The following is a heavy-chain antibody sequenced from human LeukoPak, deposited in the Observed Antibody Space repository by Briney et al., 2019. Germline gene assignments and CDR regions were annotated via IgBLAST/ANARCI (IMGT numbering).Heavy chain of an antibody. J-gene: IGHJ4*02. D-gene: IGHD3-10*01. CDR2: IYYSGST. CDR3: AKAGFGELFDY. Sequence: SETVSLTCTVSGGSISSYYWSWIRQPPGKGLEWIGYIYYSGSTNYNPSLKSRVTISVDTSKNQFSLKLSSVTAADTAVYYCAKAGFGELFDYWGQGTLVTVSS. V-gene: IGHV4-59*01. CDR1: GGSISSYY.